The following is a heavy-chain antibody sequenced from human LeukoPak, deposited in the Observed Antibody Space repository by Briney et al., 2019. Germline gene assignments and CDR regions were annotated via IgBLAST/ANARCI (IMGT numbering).Heavy chain of an antibody. CDR2: IIPILGIA. J-gene: IGHJ6*02. CDR1: GGTFSSYA. D-gene: IGHD3-10*01. CDR3: ARRGRVNYYYGMDV. Sequence: SVKASCKASGGTFSSYAISWVRQAPGQGLEWMGRIIPILGIANYAQKFQGRVTITADKSTSTAYMELSSLRSEDTAVYYRARRGRVNYYYGMDVWGQGTTVTVSS. V-gene: IGHV1-69*04.